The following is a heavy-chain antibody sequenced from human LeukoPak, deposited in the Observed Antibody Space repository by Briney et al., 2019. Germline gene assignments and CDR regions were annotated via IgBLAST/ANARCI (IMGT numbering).Heavy chain of an antibody. Sequence: SETLSLTCSVSGDSITYFYWSWIRQAAGKGLEWIGRISSSGSTDYNASLKSRVTMSVDTSKNQLSLKVISVTVADTAVYYCARDQGCSSTSCNDYYYYYMDVWGKGTTVTVSS. CDR1: GDSITYFY. V-gene: IGHV4-4*07. CDR2: ISSSGST. J-gene: IGHJ6*03. CDR3: ARDQGCSSTSCNDYYYYYMDV. D-gene: IGHD2-2*01.